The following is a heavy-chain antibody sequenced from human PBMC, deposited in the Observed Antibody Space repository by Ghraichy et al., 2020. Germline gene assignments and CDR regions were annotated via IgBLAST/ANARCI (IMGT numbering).Heavy chain of an antibody. Sequence: GESLNISCAVSGITGSTQAVTWVRQAPGKGLEWVSTISAGGDRRYADSLEGRFTVSRDKSKNTVNLQMNILRAEDTAVYYCARDPDYDVWNGYTYLDVWGTGTTVTVS. CDR3: ARDPDYDVWNGYTYLDV. J-gene: IGHJ6*03. D-gene: IGHD3/OR15-3a*01. CDR2: ISAGGDRR. CDR1: GITGSTQA. V-gene: IGHV3-23*01.